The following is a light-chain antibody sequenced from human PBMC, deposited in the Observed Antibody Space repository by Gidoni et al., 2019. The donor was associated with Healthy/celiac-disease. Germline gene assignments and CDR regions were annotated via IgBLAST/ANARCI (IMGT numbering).Light chain of an antibody. Sequence: AIRLTQSPHSLSASTGDRVTITCRASQGISSYLAWYQHKPGRALKLLIYSASTLQSGVPSRCSGSGSGTDFTIIISCLQSEDFATYYCQQYYSYPPITFGQGTRLEIK. CDR2: SAS. J-gene: IGKJ5*01. CDR1: QGISSY. CDR3: QQYYSYPPIT. V-gene: IGKV1-8*01.